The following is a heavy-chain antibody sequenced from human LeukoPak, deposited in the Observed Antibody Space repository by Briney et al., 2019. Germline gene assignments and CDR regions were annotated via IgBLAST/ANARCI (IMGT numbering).Heavy chain of an antibody. CDR1: GFTVSSNY. CDR2: IYSGGST. CDR3: AKEEWLGKMNYFDY. D-gene: IGHD3-3*01. V-gene: IGHV3-53*01. Sequence: GGSLRLSCAASGFTVSSNYMSWVRQAPGKGLEWVSVIYSGGSTYYADSVKGRFTISRDNSKNTLYLQMNSPRAEDTAVYYCAKEEWLGKMNYFDYWGQGTLVTVSS. J-gene: IGHJ4*02.